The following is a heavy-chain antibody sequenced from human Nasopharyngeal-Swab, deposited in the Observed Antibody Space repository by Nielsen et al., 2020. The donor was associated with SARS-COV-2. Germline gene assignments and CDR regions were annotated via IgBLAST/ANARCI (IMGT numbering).Heavy chain of an antibody. V-gene: IGHV3-21*01. D-gene: IGHD4-17*01. Sequence: VRQAPGKGVEWVSSISSSSSYIYYADSVKGRFTISRDNAKNSLYLQMNSLRAEDTAVYYCAREIGDTVTIDYWGQGTLVTVSS. J-gene: IGHJ4*02. CDR3: AREIGDTVTIDY. CDR2: ISSSSSYI.